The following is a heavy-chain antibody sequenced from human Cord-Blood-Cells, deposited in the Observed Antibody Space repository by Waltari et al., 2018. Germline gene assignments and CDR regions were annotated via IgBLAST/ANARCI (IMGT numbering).Heavy chain of an antibody. CDR1: GYTFTSYA. Sequence: QVQLVQSGAEVMKPGASVKVSCKASGYTFTSYAMHWVRQAPGQRLEWMGWINAGNGNTKYSQKFQGRVTITRDTSASTAYMELSSLRSEDTAVYYCARYGVGAYWYFDLWGRGTLVTVSS. D-gene: IGHD2-15*01. CDR3: ARYGVGAYWYFDL. V-gene: IGHV1-3*01. CDR2: INAGNGNT. J-gene: IGHJ2*01.